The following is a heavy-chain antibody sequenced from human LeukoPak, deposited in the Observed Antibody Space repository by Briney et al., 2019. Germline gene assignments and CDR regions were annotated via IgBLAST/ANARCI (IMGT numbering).Heavy chain of an antibody. CDR3: AATYCGSISCYEEGIDH. CDR1: GFSFSTYS. D-gene: IGHD2-2*01. J-gene: IGHJ4*02. V-gene: IGHV3-48*04. Sequence: GGSLRLSCAASGFSFSTYSMNWVRQAPGKGLEWLSYISSSSSRVYYADSVKGRFTISRDNAKNSLYLQMNSLRAEDTAVYYCAATYCGSISCYEEGIDHWGQGTLVTVSS. CDR2: ISSSSSRV.